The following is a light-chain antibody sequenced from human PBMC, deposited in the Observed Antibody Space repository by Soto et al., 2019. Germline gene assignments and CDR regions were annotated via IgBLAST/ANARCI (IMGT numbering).Light chain of an antibody. V-gene: IGLV2-14*01. CDR3: SSYTSSFYV. CDR1: SIDVGGYNY. Sequence: QSVLTRPASVSGSPGQSITISCTGTSIDVGGYNYVSWYQQHPGKAPKLMIYDVSNRPSGVSNRFSGSKSGNTASLTISGLQAEDEADYYCSSYTSSFYVFGTGTKVTVL. CDR2: DVS. J-gene: IGLJ1*01.